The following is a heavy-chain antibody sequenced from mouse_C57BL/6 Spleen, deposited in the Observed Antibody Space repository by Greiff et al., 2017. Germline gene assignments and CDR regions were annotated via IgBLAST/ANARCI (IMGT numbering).Heavy chain of an antibody. CDR3: ARGGLYYYGSIDY. V-gene: IGHV1-78*01. CDR2: IYPRDGST. D-gene: IGHD1-1*01. CDR1: GYTFTDHT. J-gene: IGHJ2*01. Sequence: VKLQESDAELVKPGASVKISCKVSGYTFTDHTIHWMKQRPEQGLEWIGYIYPRDGSTKYNEKFKGKATLTADKSSSTAYMQLNSLTSEDSAVYFCARGGLYYYGSIDYWGQGTTLTVSS.